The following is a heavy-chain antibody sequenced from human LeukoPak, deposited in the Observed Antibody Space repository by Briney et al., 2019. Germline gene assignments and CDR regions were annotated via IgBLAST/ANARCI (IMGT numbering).Heavy chain of an antibody. CDR2: IKRDGSEK. J-gene: IGHJ3*02. V-gene: IGHV3-7*04. CDR1: GFTFSNAW. Sequence: GGSLRLSCAASGFTFSNAWMSWVRQAPGKGLEWVANIKRDGSEKTYVDSVKGRFTVSRDNTKNSLYLQMNSLRAEDTAVYYCARIQEQQLVLYAFDIWGQGTMVTVSS. CDR3: ARIQEQQLVLYAFDI. D-gene: IGHD6-13*01.